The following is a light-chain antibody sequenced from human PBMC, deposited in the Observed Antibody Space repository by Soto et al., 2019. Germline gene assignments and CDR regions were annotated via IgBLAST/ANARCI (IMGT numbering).Light chain of an antibody. V-gene: IGKV3-15*01. Sequence: EIVMMQSPATLSVSPGERATLSCRASQRVSNDFAWYQQKPGQAPRLLIYGASTRATGIPDRFSGSGSGTDFTLTIRRLEPEDFAVYYCQQYKDWPTTFGQGTKVDIK. CDR1: QRVSND. CDR3: QQYKDWPTT. J-gene: IGKJ1*01. CDR2: GAS.